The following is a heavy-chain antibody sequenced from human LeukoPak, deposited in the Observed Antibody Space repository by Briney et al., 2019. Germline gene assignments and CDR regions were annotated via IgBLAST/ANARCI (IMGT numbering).Heavy chain of an antibody. D-gene: IGHD2-15*01. CDR2: IIPIFGTA. CDR1: GGTFSSYA. V-gene: IGHV1-69*06. CDR3: ARGKVTVVAATDFDY. Sequence: VASVKVSCKASGGTFSSYAISWVRQAPGQGLEWMGGIIPIFGTANYAQKFQGRVTITADKSTSTAYMELSSLRSEDTAVYYCARGKVTVVAATDFDYWGQGTLVTVSS. J-gene: IGHJ4*02.